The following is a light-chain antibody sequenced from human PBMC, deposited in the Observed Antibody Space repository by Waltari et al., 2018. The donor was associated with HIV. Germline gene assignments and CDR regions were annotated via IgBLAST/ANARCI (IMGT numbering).Light chain of an antibody. Sequence: QSALTQPPSASGSPGQSVTISCTGTSSDVGRYDYVSWYQQHPGKAPKLLIYEVNPRPSGFPDRFSGSKSGNTASLTVSGLQAEDEAEYSCTSYAGINPVAFGGGTKLTVL. J-gene: IGLJ2*01. CDR1: SSDVGRYDY. CDR2: EVN. V-gene: IGLV2-8*01. CDR3: TSYAGINPVA.